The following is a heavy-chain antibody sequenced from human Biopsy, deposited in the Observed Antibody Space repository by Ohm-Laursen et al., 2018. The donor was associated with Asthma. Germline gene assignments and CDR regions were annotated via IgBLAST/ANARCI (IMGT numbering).Heavy chain of an antibody. CDR2: IYYSGST. CDR1: YGSITSGGYY. J-gene: IGHJ4*02. V-gene: IGHV4-31*03. Sequence: SQTLSLTCTVSYGSITSGGYYWTWIRQHPGKGLEWIGFIYYSGSTYYNPSLKSRVSISIDTSKNQFSLKLSSVTAADTAVYYCARAQDYYDSRGYYRRFDYWGQGTLVTVSS. CDR3: ARAQDYYDSRGYYRRFDY. D-gene: IGHD3-22*01.